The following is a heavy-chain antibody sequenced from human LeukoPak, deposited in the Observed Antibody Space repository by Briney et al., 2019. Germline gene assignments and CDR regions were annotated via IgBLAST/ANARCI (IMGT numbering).Heavy chain of an antibody. CDR3: ARDLTGAYYFDY. J-gene: IGHJ4*02. CDR1: GVSFNNGGYY. V-gene: IGHV4-31*03. D-gene: IGHD3-9*01. CDR2: IYHYGTA. Sequence: SQTLSLTCTVSGVSFNNGGYYWSWIRQHPGKGLEWMGYIYHYGTAYYNPSLRSRLTLSVDISKNQFSLKLSSVTAADTAVYYCARDLTGAYYFDYWGQGTLVTVSS.